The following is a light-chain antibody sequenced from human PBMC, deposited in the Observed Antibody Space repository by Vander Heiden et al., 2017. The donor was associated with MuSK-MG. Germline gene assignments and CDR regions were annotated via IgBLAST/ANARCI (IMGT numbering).Light chain of an antibody. CDR3: QQDNSYSWT. Sequence: IPMPQSPSTLSASVGDRVTITCRASQSISSWLAWYQQKPGKAPKLLIYDASSLESGVPSRFSGSGSGTEFTLTISSLQPDDFATYYCQQDNSYSWTFGQGTKVXIK. CDR2: DAS. V-gene: IGKV1-5*01. J-gene: IGKJ1*01. CDR1: QSISSW.